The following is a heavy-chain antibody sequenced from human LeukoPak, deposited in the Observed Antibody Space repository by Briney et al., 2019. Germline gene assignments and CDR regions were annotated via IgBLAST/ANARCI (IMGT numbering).Heavy chain of an antibody. J-gene: IGHJ3*02. D-gene: IGHD3-22*01. Sequence: GGSLRLSCAASGFTFSSYSMNWVRQAPGKGLEWVSSIRSSSSYIYYADSVKGRFTICRDNAKNSLYLQMNSLRAEDTAVYYCARTYYYDSSGYPPLDAFDIWGQGTMVTVSS. CDR1: GFTFSSYS. CDR2: IRSSSSYI. CDR3: ARTYYYDSSGYPPLDAFDI. V-gene: IGHV3-21*01.